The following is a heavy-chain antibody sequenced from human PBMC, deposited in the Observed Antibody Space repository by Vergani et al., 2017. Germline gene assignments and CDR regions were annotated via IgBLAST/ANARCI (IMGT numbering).Heavy chain of an antibody. D-gene: IGHD2-2*01. V-gene: IGHV1-69*01. CDR3: AREAATATPQFDY. CDR2: IIPIFGPA. CDR1: GGTFSSYA. Sequence: QVQLVQSGAEVKKPGSSVKVSCKASGGTFSSYAISWVRQAPGQGLEWMGGIIPIFGPANYAQKFQGRVTIPPEESTSTAYMGLSILRAEDTAVYYCAREAATATPQFDYWGQGTLVTVSS. J-gene: IGHJ4*02.